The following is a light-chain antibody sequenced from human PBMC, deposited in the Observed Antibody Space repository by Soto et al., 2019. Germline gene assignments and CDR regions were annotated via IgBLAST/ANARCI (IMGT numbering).Light chain of an antibody. CDR2: GAS. V-gene: IGKV3-15*01. Sequence: EIVMTQSPATLSVSPGERATLSCRASQSISSNLAWYQQKPGQSLRLLFYGASTRATGIPARFSGSGSGTEFSLTICSLQSEDFAVYYCQQYNNWPVFGQGTKWIS. CDR1: QSISSN. J-gene: IGKJ1*01. CDR3: QQYNNWPV.